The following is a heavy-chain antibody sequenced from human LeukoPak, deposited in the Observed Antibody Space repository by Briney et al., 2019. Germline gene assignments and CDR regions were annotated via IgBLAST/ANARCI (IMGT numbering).Heavy chain of an antibody. CDR3: ARDQWYYDSSGTPYYYGMDV. Sequence: SLRLSCAASGFTVSINYMSWVRQAPGKGLEWVSVIYSGGSTYCADSVKGRFTISRDNSKNTLYLQMNSLRAEDTAVYYCARDQWYYDSSGTPYYYGMDVWGQGTTVTVSS. V-gene: IGHV3-53*01. CDR2: IYSGGST. CDR1: GFTVSINY. D-gene: IGHD3-22*01. J-gene: IGHJ6*02.